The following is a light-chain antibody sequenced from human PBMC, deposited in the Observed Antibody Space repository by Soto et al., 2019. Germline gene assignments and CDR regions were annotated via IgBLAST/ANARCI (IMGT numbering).Light chain of an antibody. V-gene: IGKV3-20*01. J-gene: IGKJ1*01. Sequence: VLTQSPGTLSVCLGERATLSCRASQSVSSSYLAWYQQKPGQAPRLLIYGASSRATGIPDRFSGSGSGTDFTLTISRLEPEDFAVYYCHQYNNRGTFGQGTKVDIK. CDR1: QSVSSSY. CDR2: GAS. CDR3: HQYNNRGT.